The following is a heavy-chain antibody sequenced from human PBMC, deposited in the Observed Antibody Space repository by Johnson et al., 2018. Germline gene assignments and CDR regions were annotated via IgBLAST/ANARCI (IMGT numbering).Heavy chain of an antibody. Sequence: VQLVESGGGLGQPGGSLRLSCAASGLTFSDYGMSWVRQAPGKGLEWVSGISSSGGGTFYADSVKGRITISRDNSKNTVYLQMNSLRAEDTAVYYCTGAYNFEDALDIWGQGTMVTVSS. CDR2: ISSSGGGT. V-gene: IGHV3-23*04. J-gene: IGHJ3*02. D-gene: IGHD1-20*01. CDR3: TGAYNFEDALDI. CDR1: GLTFSDYG.